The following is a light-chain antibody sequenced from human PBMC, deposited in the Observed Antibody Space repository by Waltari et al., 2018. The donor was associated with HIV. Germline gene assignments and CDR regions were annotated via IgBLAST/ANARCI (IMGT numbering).Light chain of an antibody. CDR3: GTWDSSLSAWV. V-gene: IGLV1-51*01. CDR1: SSNIGNNY. CDR2: DNY. Sequence: QSVLTQPPSVSAAPGQKVTISCSGSSSNIGNNYVSWYQQLPGTAPKLLIDDNYKRPSGIPDRFSGSKSGTSATLGVTGLQTGDEADYYCGTWDSSLSAWVFGGGTKLTVL. J-gene: IGLJ3*02.